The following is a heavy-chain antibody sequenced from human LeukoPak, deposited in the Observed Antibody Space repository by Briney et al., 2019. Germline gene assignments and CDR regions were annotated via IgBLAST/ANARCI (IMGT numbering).Heavy chain of an antibody. Sequence: ASVKVSCKASGGTFSSYAISWVRQAPGQGLEWMGRIIPILGIANYAQKFQGRVTITAAKSTSTAYMELSSLRSEDTAVYYCARDKKGIAVAGLFDYWGQGTLVTVSS. CDR1: GGTFSSYA. J-gene: IGHJ4*02. V-gene: IGHV1-69*04. CDR2: IIPILGIA. D-gene: IGHD6-19*01. CDR3: ARDKKGIAVAGLFDY.